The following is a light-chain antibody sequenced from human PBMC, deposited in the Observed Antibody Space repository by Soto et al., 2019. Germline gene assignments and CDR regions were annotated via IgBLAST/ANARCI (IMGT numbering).Light chain of an antibody. J-gene: IGLJ2*01. CDR2: GNS. Sequence: QSVLTQPPSVSGAPGQRVTISCTGSSSNIGAGYDVHWYQQLPGTAPKLLIYGNSNRPSGVPDRFSGSKSDTSASLAITGLLAEDEDDYYCQSYDSSLSGHVVFGGGTKLTVL. V-gene: IGLV1-40*01. CDR1: SSNIGAGYD. CDR3: QSYDSSLSGHVV.